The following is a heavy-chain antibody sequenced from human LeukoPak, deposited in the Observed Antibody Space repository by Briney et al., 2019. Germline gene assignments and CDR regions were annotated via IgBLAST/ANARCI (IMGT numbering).Heavy chain of an antibody. CDR3: ARGPVWFGELY. J-gene: IGHJ4*02. D-gene: IGHD3-10*01. CDR2: INHSRST. CDR1: GGSFSGYY. V-gene: IGHV4-34*01. Sequence: PSETLSLTCAVYGGSFSGYYWSWIRQPPGKGLEWIVEINHSRSTNYNPSLKSRVTISVNTSKNQFSLKLSSVTAADTAVYYCARGPVWFGELYWGQGTLVTVSS.